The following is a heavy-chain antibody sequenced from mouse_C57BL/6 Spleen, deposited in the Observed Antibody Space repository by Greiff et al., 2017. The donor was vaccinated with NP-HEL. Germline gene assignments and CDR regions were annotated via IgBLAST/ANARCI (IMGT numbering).Heavy chain of an antibody. D-gene: IGHD1-1*01. J-gene: IGHJ4*01. V-gene: IGHV1-59*01. CDR3: ANLGSSYAMDY. Sequence: QVQLQQPGAELVRPGTSVKLSCKASGYTFTSYWMHWVKQRPGQGLEWIGVIDPSDSYTNYNQKFKGKATLTVDTSSSTAYMQLSSLTSEDSAVYCCANLGSSYAMDYWGQGTSVTVSS. CDR1: GYTFTSYW. CDR2: IDPSDSYT.